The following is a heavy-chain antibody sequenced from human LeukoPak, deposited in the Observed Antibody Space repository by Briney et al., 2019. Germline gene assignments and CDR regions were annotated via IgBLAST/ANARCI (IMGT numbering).Heavy chain of an antibody. CDR2: ISGSGGST. J-gene: IGHJ5*02. D-gene: IGHD3-10*01. CDR3: AKGAGEYLVPALFDP. Sequence: GGSLRLSCAASGFTFSSNAMSWVRQAPGKGLEWVSAISGSGGSTYYADSVKGRFTISRDNSRNTLYLQISSLRAEDTAVYYCAKGAGEYLVPALFDPWGQGTLVTVSS. V-gene: IGHV3-23*01. CDR1: GFTFSSNA.